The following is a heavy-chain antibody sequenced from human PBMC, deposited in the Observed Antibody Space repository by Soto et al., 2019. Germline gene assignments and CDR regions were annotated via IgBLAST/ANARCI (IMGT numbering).Heavy chain of an antibody. D-gene: IGHD3-10*01. CDR2: INSDGTTT. Sequence: PGGSLRLSCAASGFTFSRYWMHWVRQATGKGLEWVSRINSDGTTTNYADSVKGRFTISRDNAKNTLYLQMNSLRAEDTAVYYCASWFRFAYYYSFMDVWGKGTTVTVSS. CDR3: ASWFRFAYYYSFMDV. V-gene: IGHV3-74*01. CDR1: GFTFSRYW. J-gene: IGHJ6*03.